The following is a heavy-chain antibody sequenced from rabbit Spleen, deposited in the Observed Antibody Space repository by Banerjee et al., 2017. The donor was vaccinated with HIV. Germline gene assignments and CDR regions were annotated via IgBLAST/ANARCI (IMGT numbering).Heavy chain of an antibody. D-gene: IGHD2-1*01. CDR1: GFTLSSYY. Sequence: QLEESAGGLVQPGGSLKLSCKASGFTLSSYYMNWVRQAPGKGLEWIGYIDPVFGITYYANWVNGRFSISSHNAQNTLYLQLNSLTTADTATYFCVRDLGYDDYSEKGYFNLWGQGTLVTVS. CDR2: IDPVFGIT. CDR3: VRDLGYDDYSEKGYFNL. V-gene: IGHV1S7*01. J-gene: IGHJ4*01.